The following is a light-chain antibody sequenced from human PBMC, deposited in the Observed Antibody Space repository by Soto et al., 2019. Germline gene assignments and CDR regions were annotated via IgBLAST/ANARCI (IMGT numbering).Light chain of an antibody. CDR3: QQSYSTLWT. Sequence: DIQMTQSPSSLSASVGDRVTITCRASQSISYYLNWYQQKPGKAPKLLIYAASTLQSGVPSRFSGSGSGTDFTLTISSLQPEDFATYDCQQSYSTLWTFGQGPKVEIK. J-gene: IGKJ1*01. V-gene: IGKV1-39*01. CDR1: QSISYY. CDR2: AAS.